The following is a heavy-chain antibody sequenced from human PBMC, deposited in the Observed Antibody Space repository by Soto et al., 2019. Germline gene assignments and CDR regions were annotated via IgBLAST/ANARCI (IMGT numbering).Heavy chain of an antibody. CDR3: ARGEQYSWWIFDC. Sequence: PSRTLSLTCAITGDSVSSNSAGWSWVRQSPSRGLEWLGRTYYRSKWYYEYAVSVRGRITINPDTSKNQYSLQLNSVTPEDTAVYFCARGEQYSWWIFDCWGQGTLVTVSS. CDR2: TYYRSKWYY. J-gene: IGHJ4*01. V-gene: IGHV6-1*01. CDR1: GDSVSSNSAG. D-gene: IGHD5-12*01.